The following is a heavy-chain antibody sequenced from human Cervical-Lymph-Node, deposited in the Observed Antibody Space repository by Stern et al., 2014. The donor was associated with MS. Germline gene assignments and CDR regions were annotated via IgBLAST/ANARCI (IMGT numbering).Heavy chain of an antibody. Sequence: VQLVESGGGLVQPGGSLRLSCAASGFTFSSYAMSWVRQAPGKGLEWVSAISGSGGSTYYADSVKGRFTISRDNSKNTLYLQMNSLRAEDTAVYYCAKKYDSSGYYYVAWFDPWGQGTLVTVSS. D-gene: IGHD3-22*01. V-gene: IGHV3-23*04. CDR3: AKKYDSSGYYYVAWFDP. CDR1: GFTFSSYA. J-gene: IGHJ5*02. CDR2: ISGSGGST.